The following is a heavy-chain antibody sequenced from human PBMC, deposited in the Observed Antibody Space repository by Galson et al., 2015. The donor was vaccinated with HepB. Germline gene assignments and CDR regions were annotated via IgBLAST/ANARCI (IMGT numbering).Heavy chain of an antibody. V-gene: IGHV3-73*01. D-gene: IGHD2-2*01. CDR3: TRRSPTREFDY. J-gene: IGHJ4*02. CDR1: GFTFSSSA. Sequence: SLRLSCAASGFTFSSSAMHWVRQASGKGLEWVGRIRSKANSYATAYAASVKGRFTISRDDSKNTAYLQMNSLKTEDTAVYYCTRRSPTREFDYWGQGTLATVSS. CDR2: IRSKANSYAT.